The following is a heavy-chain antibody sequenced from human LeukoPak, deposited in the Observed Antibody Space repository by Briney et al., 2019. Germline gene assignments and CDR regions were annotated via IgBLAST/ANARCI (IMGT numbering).Heavy chain of an antibody. D-gene: IGHD3-22*01. Sequence: SETLSLTCTVSGGSISSYYWSWIRQPPGKGLEWIGYIYYSGSTNYNPSLKSRVTISVDTSKNQFSLKLSSVTAADTAVYYCARGLVVNNYYYGMDVWGQGTTVTVSS. CDR3: ARGLVVNNYYYGMDV. J-gene: IGHJ6*02. CDR1: GGSISSYY. V-gene: IGHV4-59*12. CDR2: IYYSGST.